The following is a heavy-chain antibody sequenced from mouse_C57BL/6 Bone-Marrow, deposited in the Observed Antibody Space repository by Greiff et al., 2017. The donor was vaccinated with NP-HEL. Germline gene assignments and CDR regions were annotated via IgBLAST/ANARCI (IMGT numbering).Heavy chain of an antibody. Sequence: QVQLKQPGAELVKPGASVKMSCKASGYTFTSYWITWVKQRPGQGLEWIGDIYPGSGSTNYNEKFKSKATLTVDTSSSTAYMQLSSLTSEDSAVYYCARVTTVVEDWYFDVWGTGTTVTVSS. CDR3: ARVTTVVEDWYFDV. D-gene: IGHD1-1*01. J-gene: IGHJ1*03. CDR1: GYTFTSYW. CDR2: IYPGSGST. V-gene: IGHV1-55*01.